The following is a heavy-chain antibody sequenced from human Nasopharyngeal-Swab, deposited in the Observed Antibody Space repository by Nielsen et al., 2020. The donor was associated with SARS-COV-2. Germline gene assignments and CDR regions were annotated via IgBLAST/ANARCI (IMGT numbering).Heavy chain of an antibody. V-gene: IGHV3-33*01. J-gene: IGHJ4*02. D-gene: IGHD4-11*01. Sequence: GGSLRLSCAAFGFTFSSYGMHWVRQAPGKGLEWVAVIWYDGSNKYYADSVKGRFTISRDNSKNTLYLQMNSLRAEDTAVYYCARDPMTTVSRFDYWGQGTLVTVSS. CDR1: GFTFSSYG. CDR3: ARDPMTTVSRFDY. CDR2: IWYDGSNK.